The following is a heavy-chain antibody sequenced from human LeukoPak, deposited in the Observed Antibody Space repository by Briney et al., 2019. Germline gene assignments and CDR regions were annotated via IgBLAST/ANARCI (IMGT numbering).Heavy chain of an antibody. CDR1: GYSISSGYY. Sequence: SETLSLTCAVSGYSISSGYYWGWIRQPPGKGLEWIGSIYHSGSTHYNPSLKSRVTISVDTSKNQFSLKLSSVTAADTAVYYCAREWTTVTSFDYWGQGTLVTVSS. CDR2: IYHSGST. D-gene: IGHD4-17*01. V-gene: IGHV4-38-2*02. CDR3: AREWTTVTSFDY. J-gene: IGHJ4*02.